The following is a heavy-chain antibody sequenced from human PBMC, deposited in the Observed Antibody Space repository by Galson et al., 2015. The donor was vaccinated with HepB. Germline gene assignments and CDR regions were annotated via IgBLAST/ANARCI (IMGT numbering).Heavy chain of an antibody. D-gene: IGHD6-13*01. J-gene: IGHJ3*02. CDR3: ARDKRGSMGAAGALAFDI. CDR1: GFTVSSNY. CDR2: IYSGGST. Sequence: SLRLSCAASGFTVSSNYMGWVRQAPGKGLEWVSVIYSGGSTYYADSVKGRFTISRDNSKNTLYLQMNSLRAEDTAVYYCARDKRGSMGAAGALAFDIWGQGTMVTVSS. V-gene: IGHV3-66*01.